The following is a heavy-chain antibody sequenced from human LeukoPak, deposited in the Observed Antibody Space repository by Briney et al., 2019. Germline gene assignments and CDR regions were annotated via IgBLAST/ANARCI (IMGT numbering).Heavy chain of an antibody. CDR3: ARTCGGDCYYTDY. Sequence: GGSLRLSCAASGFTFSSYWMHWVRQAPGKGLVWVSRINSDGSSTSYADSVKGRFTISRDNAKNSLYLQMNSLRAEDTAVYYCARTCGGDCYYTDYWGQGTLVTVSS. D-gene: IGHD2-21*02. CDR1: GFTFSSYW. CDR2: INSDGSST. J-gene: IGHJ4*02. V-gene: IGHV3-74*01.